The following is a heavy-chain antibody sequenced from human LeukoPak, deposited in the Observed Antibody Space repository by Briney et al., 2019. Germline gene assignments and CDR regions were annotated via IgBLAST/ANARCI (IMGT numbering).Heavy chain of an antibody. CDR1: GGSISSSGYY. Sequence: SETLSLTCTVSGGSISSSGYYWDWIRQPPGKGLEWIGYIYYSGSTNYNPSLKSRVTISVDTSKNQFSLKLSSVTAADTAVYYCARDERGYGDYWGQGTLVTVSS. CDR3: ARDERGYGDY. CDR2: IYYSGST. D-gene: IGHD5-12*01. V-gene: IGHV4-61*08. J-gene: IGHJ4*02.